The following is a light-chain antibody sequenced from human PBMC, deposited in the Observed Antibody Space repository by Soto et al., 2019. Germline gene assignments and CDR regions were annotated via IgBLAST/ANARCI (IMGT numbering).Light chain of an antibody. CDR2: AVS. CDR3: ISYTDRQSYL. Sequence: QSVLTQPASVSGSPGQSITISCSGTSSDIGSYDHVAWYQQFPGKSPKLIIYAVSDRPSGVSDRFSGSKSGISASLTISGLQTEDEADYYCISYTDRQSYLFGTGTRS. V-gene: IGLV2-14*03. CDR1: SSDIGSYDH. J-gene: IGLJ1*01.